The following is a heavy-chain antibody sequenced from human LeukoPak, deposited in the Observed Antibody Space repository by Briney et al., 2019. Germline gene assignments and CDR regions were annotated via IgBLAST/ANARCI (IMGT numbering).Heavy chain of an antibody. CDR2: INAGNGNT. V-gene: IGHV1-3*01. D-gene: IGHD3-16*01. CDR3: ARDQGGNWFDP. CDR1: GYTFTSYA. J-gene: IGHJ5*02. Sequence: ASVKVACKASGYTFTSYAMHWVRQAPGQRLEWMGWINAGNGNTKYSQKFQGRVTITRDTSASTAYMELSSLRSEDTAVYYCARDQGGNWFDPWGQGTLVTVSS.